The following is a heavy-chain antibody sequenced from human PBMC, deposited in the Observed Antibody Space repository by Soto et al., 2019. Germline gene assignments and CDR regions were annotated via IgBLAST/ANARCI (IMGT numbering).Heavy chain of an antibody. Sequence: RLSCAASGFTFSSYGMHWVRQAPGKGLEWVAVISYDGSNKYYADSVKGRFTISRDNSKNTLYLQMNSLRAEDTAVYYCAKDQAPLRFSPTELDYWGQGTLVTVSS. CDR1: GFTFSSYG. CDR3: AKDQAPLRFSPTELDY. J-gene: IGHJ4*02. D-gene: IGHD5-12*01. V-gene: IGHV3-30*18. CDR2: ISYDGSNK.